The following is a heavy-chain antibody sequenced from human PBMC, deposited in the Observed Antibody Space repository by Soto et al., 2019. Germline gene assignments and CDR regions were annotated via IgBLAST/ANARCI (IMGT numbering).Heavy chain of an antibody. D-gene: IGHD3-10*01. J-gene: IGHJ6*03. CDR3: ARGPKGWFGELNYYYYYYMDV. Sequence: ASVKVSCKASGYTFTSYDINWVRQATGQGLEWMGWMNPNSGNTGYAQKFQGRVTMTRNTSISTAYMELSSLRSEDTAVYYCARGPKGWFGELNYYYYYYMDVWGKGTTVTVSS. CDR2: MNPNSGNT. V-gene: IGHV1-8*01. CDR1: GYTFTSYD.